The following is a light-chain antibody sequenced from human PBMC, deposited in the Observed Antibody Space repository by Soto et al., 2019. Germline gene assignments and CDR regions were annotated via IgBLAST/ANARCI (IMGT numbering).Light chain of an antibody. CDR2: GAS. V-gene: IGKV3-15*01. J-gene: IGKJ2*01. CDR3: QQYNNWPPYT. Sequence: EIVMTQSPATLSVSPGERATLSCRASQSVSSNLAWYQQKPGQAPRLLIYGASTRATGIPARFSGSGSGTEFHRTISSLQSEDFAVYYCQQYNNWPPYTFGQGTKLEIK. CDR1: QSVSSN.